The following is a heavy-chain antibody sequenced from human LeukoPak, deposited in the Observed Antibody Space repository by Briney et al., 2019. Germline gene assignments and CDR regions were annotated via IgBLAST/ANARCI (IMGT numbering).Heavy chain of an antibody. CDR1: GFTFSSYW. J-gene: IGHJ4*02. CDR2: INSDGSST. V-gene: IGHV3-74*01. CDR3: VSFYETY. Sequence: GGSPRLSCAASGFTFSSYWMHWVRQAPGKGLVWVSRINSDGSSTSYADSVKGRFTISKDNAKNTVYLQMNSLRAEDTAVYYCVSFYETYWGRGTLVTVSS. D-gene: IGHD2/OR15-2a*01.